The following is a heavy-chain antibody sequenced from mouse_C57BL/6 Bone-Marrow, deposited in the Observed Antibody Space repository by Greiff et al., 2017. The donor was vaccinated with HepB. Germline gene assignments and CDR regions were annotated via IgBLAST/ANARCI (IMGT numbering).Heavy chain of an antibody. CDR3: ARHPYGGFAY. V-gene: IGHV5-6*01. CDR2: ISSGGSYT. J-gene: IGHJ3*01. D-gene: IGHD1-1*02. Sequence: EVKLVESGGDLVKPGGSLKLSCAASGFTFSSYGMSWVRQTPDKRLEWVATISSGGSYTYYPDSVKGRFTISRDNAKNTLYLQMSSLKSEDTAMYYCARHPYGGFAYWGQGTLVTVSA. CDR1: GFTFSSYG.